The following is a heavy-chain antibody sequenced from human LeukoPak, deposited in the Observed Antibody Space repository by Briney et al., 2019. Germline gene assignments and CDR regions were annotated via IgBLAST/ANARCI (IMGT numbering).Heavy chain of an antibody. CDR1: GYTFTSYD. CDR2: INPNSGGT. Sequence: GASVKVSCKASGYTFTSYDINWVRQATGQGLEWMGWINPNSGGTNYAQKFQGRVTMTRDTSISTAYMELSRLRSDDTAVYYCARGSPGTRRVDYWGQGTLVTVSS. J-gene: IGHJ4*02. V-gene: IGHV1-2*02. CDR3: ARGSPGTRRVDY.